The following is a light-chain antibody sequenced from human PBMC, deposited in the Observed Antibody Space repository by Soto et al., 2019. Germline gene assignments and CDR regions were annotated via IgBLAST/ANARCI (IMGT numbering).Light chain of an antibody. CDR2: EVS. CDR1: SSDVGGYNY. J-gene: IGLJ1*01. Sequence: SGLTQPASVSGSPGQSITISCTGTSSDVGGYNYVSWYQQHPGKAPKLMIYEVSNRPSGVSNRFSGSKSGNTASLTISGLQAEDEADYYCSSYTSSSTLLYVFGTGTKVTGL. CDR3: SSYTSSSTLLYV. V-gene: IGLV2-14*01.